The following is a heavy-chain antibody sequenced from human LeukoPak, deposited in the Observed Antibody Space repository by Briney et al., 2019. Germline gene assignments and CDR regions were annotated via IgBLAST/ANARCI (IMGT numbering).Heavy chain of an antibody. CDR1: GGSISSYY. Sequence: SETLSLTCTVSGGSISSYYWSWIRQPPGKGREWIGYIYYSGSTNYNPSLKSRVTISLDTSKNQVSLKLSSVTAADTAVYYCARGIAAVGPFDYWGQGTLVTVSS. CDR2: IYYSGST. V-gene: IGHV4-59*01. J-gene: IGHJ4*02. D-gene: IGHD6-13*01. CDR3: ARGIAAVGPFDY.